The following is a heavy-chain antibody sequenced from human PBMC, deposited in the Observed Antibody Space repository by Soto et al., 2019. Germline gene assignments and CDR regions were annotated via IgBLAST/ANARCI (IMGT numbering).Heavy chain of an antibody. CDR2: IYYSGSA. D-gene: IGHD4-17*01. CDR1: GGSISSYH. V-gene: IGHV4-59*01. CDR3: ARGTGPYGMDV. J-gene: IGHJ6*02. Sequence: QVQLQESGPGLVKPSETLSLTCTVSGGSISSYHWSWIRQPPGKGLDWMGYIYYSGSANYNPSLRSRVTISGDTSKNQFALRLSSVTAGDPDVDSCARGTGPYGMDVWGLGTTVTVSS.